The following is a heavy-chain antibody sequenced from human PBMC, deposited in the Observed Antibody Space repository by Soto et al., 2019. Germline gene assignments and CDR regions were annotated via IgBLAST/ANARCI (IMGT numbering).Heavy chain of an antibody. CDR1: GYTFTGYY. CDR2: INPNSGGT. D-gene: IGHD6-19*01. V-gene: IGHV1-2*02. J-gene: IGHJ4*02. CDR3: ERENLYSSGWYDAGY. Sequence: GASVKVSCKASGYTFTGYYMHWVRQAPGQGLEWMGWINPNSGGTNYAQKFQGRVTMTRDTSISTAYMELSRLRSDDTAVYYCERENLYSSGWYDAGYWGQGTLVTVSS.